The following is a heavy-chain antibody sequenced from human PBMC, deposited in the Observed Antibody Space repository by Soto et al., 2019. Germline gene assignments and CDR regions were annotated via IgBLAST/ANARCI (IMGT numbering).Heavy chain of an antibody. D-gene: IGHD2-8*02. J-gene: IGHJ6*02. V-gene: IGHV3-33*01. CDR1: GFTFSSYG. CDR3: ARDTDYYYGMDV. Sequence: QVQLVESGGGVVQPGRSLRLSCAASGFTFSSYGMHWVRQAPGKGLEWVAVIWYDGSNKYYADSVKGRFTISRDNSKNTLYLQMNSLRAEDTAVYYCARDTDYYYGMDVWGQGTTVTVSS. CDR2: IWYDGSNK.